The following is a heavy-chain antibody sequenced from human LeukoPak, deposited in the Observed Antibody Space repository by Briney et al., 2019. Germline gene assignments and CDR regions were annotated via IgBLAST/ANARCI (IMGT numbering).Heavy chain of an antibody. CDR2: IFYTGST. J-gene: IGHJ3*01. CDR1: GGSMTNYY. V-gene: IGHV4-59*01. D-gene: IGHD2-2*01. CDR3: ARVSCSSTSCPRRDALDV. Sequence: SETLSLTCTVSGGSMTNYYWGWIRQPPGKGLEWIGHIFYTGSTFYNPSLKSRVTISVDTSKNQFSLNLSSVTTADTAVYYCARVSCSSTSCPRRDALDVWGQGTMVTVSS.